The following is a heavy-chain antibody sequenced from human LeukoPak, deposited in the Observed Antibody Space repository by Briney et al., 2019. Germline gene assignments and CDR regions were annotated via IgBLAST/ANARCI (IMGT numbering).Heavy chain of an antibody. CDR1: GYTFTGYY. CDR2: INPNSGGT. Sequence: ASVKVSCKASGYTFTGYYMHWVRQAPGQGLEWMGWINPNSGGTNYAQKFQGRVTMTRDTSISTAYMELSRLRSDDTAVYYCAREFILYDDHGTAYDAFDIWGQGTMVTVSS. V-gene: IGHV1-2*02. CDR3: AREFILYDDHGTAYDAFDI. D-gene: IGHD5/OR15-5a*01. J-gene: IGHJ3*02.